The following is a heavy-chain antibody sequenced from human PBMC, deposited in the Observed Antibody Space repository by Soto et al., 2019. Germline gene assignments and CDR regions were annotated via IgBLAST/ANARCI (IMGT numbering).Heavy chain of an antibody. V-gene: IGHV3-7*01. CDR1: GFTISSYW. CDR3: ARGSWGSRPLDY. J-gene: IGHJ4*02. D-gene: IGHD6-13*01. Sequence: PGGSLRLSCAASGFTISSYWMSWARQAPGKGLEWVANIKQDESEKYYVDPVKGRFTVPRDNAKNSLYLQMNSLRAEDTAVYYCARGSWGSRPLDYWGQGTLVTGSS. CDR2: IKQDESEK.